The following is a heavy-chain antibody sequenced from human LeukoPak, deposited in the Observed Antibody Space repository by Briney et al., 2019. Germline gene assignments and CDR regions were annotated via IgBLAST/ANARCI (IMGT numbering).Heavy chain of an antibody. CDR3: ARDGESPPDSSFDY. D-gene: IGHD3-10*01. Sequence: SETLSLTCTVSGGPISSYYWSWIRQPAGKGLEWIGRIYTSGSTNYNPSLKSRVTMSVDTSKNQFSLKLSSVTAADTAVYYCARDGESPPDSSFDYWGQGTLVTVSS. J-gene: IGHJ4*02. V-gene: IGHV4-4*07. CDR1: GGPISSYY. CDR2: IYTSGST.